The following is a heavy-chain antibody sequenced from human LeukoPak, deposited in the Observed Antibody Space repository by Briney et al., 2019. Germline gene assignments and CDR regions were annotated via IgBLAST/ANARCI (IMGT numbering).Heavy chain of an antibody. CDR2: ISDSGGST. J-gene: IGHJ4*02. CDR3: AKRGVVIRVILVGFHKEAYYFES. D-gene: IGHD3/OR15-3a*01. V-gene: IGHV3-23*01. Sequence: GGSLRLSCAVSGITLNNYGMTWVRQAPGKGLEWVAGISDSGGSTKYADSVKGRFTISRDNPKNTLYLQMNSLRAEDTAVYFCAKRGVVIRVILVGFHKEAYYFESWGQGGLVTVSS. CDR1: GITLNNYG.